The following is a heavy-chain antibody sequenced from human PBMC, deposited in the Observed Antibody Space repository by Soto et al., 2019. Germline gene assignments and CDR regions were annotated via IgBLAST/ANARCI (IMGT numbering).Heavy chain of an antibody. CDR3: AREGASGAFDI. D-gene: IGHD1-26*01. Sequence: QVQLVQSGAEVKKPGASVKVSCKTSGYTFTSYDINWVRQATGQGLEWMGWMNPNSGNTAYAQKFQGIVTMTRNTAISTAYMGLSSLSSEDTAVYYFAREGASGAFDIWGDCIMVTVSS. CDR1: GYTFTSYD. J-gene: IGHJ3*02. CDR2: MNPNSGNT. V-gene: IGHV1-8*01.